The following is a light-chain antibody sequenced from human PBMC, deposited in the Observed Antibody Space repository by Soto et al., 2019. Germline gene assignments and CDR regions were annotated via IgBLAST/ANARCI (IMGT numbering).Light chain of an antibody. CDR1: QSVSSN. V-gene: IGKV3D-15*01. CDR3: QQYNKWPLT. Sequence: EIAMTQSPATVSVSPGERATLSCRASQSVSSNLAWYQQKPGQAPIYGASSRDTGIPARFSGSGSGTEFTLTISSLQSEDFAVYYCQQYNKWPLTFGGGTKVEIK. CDR2: GAS. J-gene: IGKJ4*01.